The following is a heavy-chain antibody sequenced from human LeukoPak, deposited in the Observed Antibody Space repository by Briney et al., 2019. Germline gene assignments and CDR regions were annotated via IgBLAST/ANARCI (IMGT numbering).Heavy chain of an antibody. D-gene: IGHD6-19*01. CDR1: GFTFSSYA. J-gene: IGHJ6*02. CDR3: AKVAVAGTRYYYYGMDV. CDR2: ISGSSGST. V-gene: IGHV3-23*01. Sequence: GGSLRLSCAASGFTFSSYAMSWVRQAPGKGLEWVSAISGSSGSTYYADSVKGRFTISRDNSKNTLYLQMNSLRAEDTAVYYCAKVAVAGTRYYYYGMDVWGQGTTVTVSS.